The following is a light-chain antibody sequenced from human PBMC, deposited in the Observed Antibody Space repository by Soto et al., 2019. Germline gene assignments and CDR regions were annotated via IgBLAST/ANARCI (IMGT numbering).Light chain of an antibody. J-gene: IGKJ1*01. V-gene: IGKV1-17*01. CDR3: LQDHSYPRS. CDR2: AAS. CDR1: QGIRDD. Sequence: DIQLTQSPSSLSASVGDRVTITWRASQGIRDDLGWYQQKPGQAPKRLIYAASSLQSGVPSRFSGNRSGTEFTLAISSLQPEDFATYYCLQDHSYPRSFGQGTRVEIK.